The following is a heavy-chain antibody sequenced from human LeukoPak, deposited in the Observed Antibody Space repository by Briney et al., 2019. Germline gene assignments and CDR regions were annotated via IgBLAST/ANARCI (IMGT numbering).Heavy chain of an antibody. CDR2: ISYDGSDK. J-gene: IGHJ4*02. D-gene: IGHD1-26*01. CDR1: GFTFSSYA. CDR3: ARASGSYWAGIGY. V-gene: IGHV3-30-3*01. Sequence: GGSPRLSCAASGFTFSSYAMHWVRQAPGKGLEWVAVISYDGSDKYYADSVKGRFTISRDNSKNTLYLQMNSLRAEDTAVYYCARASGSYWAGIGYWGQGTLVTVSS.